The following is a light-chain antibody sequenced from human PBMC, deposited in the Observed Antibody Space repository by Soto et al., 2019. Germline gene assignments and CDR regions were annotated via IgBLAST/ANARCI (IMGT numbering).Light chain of an antibody. CDR3: QQYDSYSWT. CDR2: RAS. J-gene: IGKJ1*01. Sequence: DIQMTQSPSTLSSSVGDRVTITCRASQSISTWLAWFQQKPGKAPKLLIYRASFLETGIPSRFSGSGSGTEFTITISSLQPDDFATYYCQQYDSYSWTFGQGTKVEIK. CDR1: QSISTW. V-gene: IGKV1-5*03.